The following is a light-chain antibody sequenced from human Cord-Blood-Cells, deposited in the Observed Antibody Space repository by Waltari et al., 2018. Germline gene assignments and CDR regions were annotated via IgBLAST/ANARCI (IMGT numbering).Light chain of an antibody. J-gene: IGKJ2*01. Sequence: DIQMTQSPSSLSASVGDRVTITCRASQSISSYLNWYQQKPGKAPKLLIYAASSLQSGVPSRVSGSGSGTDFTLAISSLQPEDFATYYCQQSYSTPYTFGQGTKLESK. V-gene: IGKV1-39*01. CDR3: QQSYSTPYT. CDR1: QSISSY. CDR2: AAS.